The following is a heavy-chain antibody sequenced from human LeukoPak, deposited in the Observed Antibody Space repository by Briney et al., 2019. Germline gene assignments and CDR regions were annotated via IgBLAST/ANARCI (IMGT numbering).Heavy chain of an antibody. D-gene: IGHD1-26*01. V-gene: IGHV3-9*01. CDR1: GFTFDDYT. J-gene: IGHJ2*01. Sequence: GGSLRLSCAASGFTFDDYTMHWVRRAPGKGLEWISGISWNGGGSLGYADSVRGRFTISRDDAKKSLYLEMNSLRAEDTALYYCVKDSWAAYRTADCYFELWGRGTLVTVSS. CDR2: ISWNGGGSL. CDR3: VKDSWAAYRTADCYFEL.